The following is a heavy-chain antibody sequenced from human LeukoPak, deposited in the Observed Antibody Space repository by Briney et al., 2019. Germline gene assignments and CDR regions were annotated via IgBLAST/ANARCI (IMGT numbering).Heavy chain of an antibody. Sequence: PGGSLRLSCAASGFTFSSFAMSWVRQAPGKGPEWVSSISASGATHYADSVKGRFTISRDNSKNTLYLQMNSLRAEDTAVYYCARDYHGGMSDYFDYWGQGTLVTVSS. CDR1: GFTFSSFA. J-gene: IGHJ4*02. CDR2: ISASGAT. V-gene: IGHV3-23*01. D-gene: IGHD4-23*01. CDR3: ARDYHGGMSDYFDY.